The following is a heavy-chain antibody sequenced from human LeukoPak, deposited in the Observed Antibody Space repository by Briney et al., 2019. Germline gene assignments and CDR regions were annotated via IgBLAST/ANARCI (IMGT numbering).Heavy chain of an antibody. CDR3: AKDSEPYSSSWYGSNYGMDV. CDR2: ISYDGSNK. V-gene: IGHV3-30*18. CDR1: GFTFSSYV. D-gene: IGHD6-13*01. J-gene: IGHJ6*04. Sequence: PGRSLRLSCAASGFTFSSYVMHWVRQAPGKGLEWVAVISYDGSNKYYADSVKGRFTISRDNSKNTLYLQMNSLRAEDTAVYYCAKDSEPYSSSWYGSNYGMDVWGKGTTVTVSS.